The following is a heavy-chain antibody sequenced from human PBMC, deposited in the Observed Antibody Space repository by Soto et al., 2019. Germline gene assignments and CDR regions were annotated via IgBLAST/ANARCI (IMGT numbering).Heavy chain of an antibody. CDR3: ARGPQELYGDYNDY. CDR1: GFTFSSYG. CDR2: IWYDGSNK. J-gene: IGHJ4*02. Sequence: PGGSLRLSCAASGFTFSSYGMHWVRQAPGKGLEWVAVIWYDGSNKYYADSVKGRFTISRDNSKNTLYLQMNSLRAEDTAVYYCARGPQELYGDYNDYWGQGTLVTVSS. D-gene: IGHD4-17*01. V-gene: IGHV3-33*01.